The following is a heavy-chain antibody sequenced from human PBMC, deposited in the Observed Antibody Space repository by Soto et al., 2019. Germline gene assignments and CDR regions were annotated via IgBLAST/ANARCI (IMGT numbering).Heavy chain of an antibody. D-gene: IGHD2-21*02. J-gene: IGHJ3*02. Sequence: SETLSLTCTVSGGSISSYYWSWIRQPPGKGLEWIGYIYYSGSTNYNPTLKSRVTISVDTSKNQFSLKLSSVTAADTAVYYCASGPCGGDCQLSGGSDAFDIWGQGTMVTVSS. V-gene: IGHV4-59*01. CDR1: GGSISSYY. CDR2: IYYSGST. CDR3: ASGPCGGDCQLSGGSDAFDI.